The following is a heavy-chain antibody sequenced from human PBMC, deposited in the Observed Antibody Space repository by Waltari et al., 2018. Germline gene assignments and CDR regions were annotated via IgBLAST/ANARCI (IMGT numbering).Heavy chain of an antibody. CDR1: GFTFSSYA. D-gene: IGHD6-19*01. CDR3: AKASNIPQWRNSGVDP. V-gene: IGHV3-23*01. CDR2: ISGRGGST. Sequence: EVQLLESGGGLVQPGGSLRLSCAASGFTFSSYAMSWVRQAPGKGLEWVSAISGRGGSTDYADSVKGRFTISRDNSKNTLYLQMNSLRAEDTAVYYCAKASNIPQWRNSGVDPWGQGTLVTVSS. J-gene: IGHJ5*02.